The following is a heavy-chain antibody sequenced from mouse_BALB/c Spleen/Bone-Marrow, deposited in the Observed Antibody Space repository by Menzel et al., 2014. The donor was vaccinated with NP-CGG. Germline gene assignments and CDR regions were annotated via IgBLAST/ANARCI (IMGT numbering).Heavy chain of an antibody. CDR2: IWSDGST. CDR3: ARHSGGNYGYAMDY. D-gene: IGHD2-1*01. V-gene: IGHV2-6-1*01. CDR1: GFSLTSYG. Sequence: VKLVESGPGLVAPSQSLSITCTISGFSLTSYGVHWVRQPPGKGLEWLVVIWSDGSTTYNSALKSRPSISKDNSKSQVFLKMNSLQTDDTAMYYCARHSGGNYGYAMDYWGQGTSVTVSS. J-gene: IGHJ4*01.